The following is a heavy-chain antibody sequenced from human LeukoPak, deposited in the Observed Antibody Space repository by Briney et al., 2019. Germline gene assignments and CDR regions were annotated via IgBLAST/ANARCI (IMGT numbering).Heavy chain of an antibody. CDR1: GGSISSSSHY. CDR2: IYYSGST. V-gene: IGHV4-39*01. D-gene: IGHD3-10*01. CDR3: ARHVFRDLGWFGETRTKYYFDY. J-gene: IGHJ4*02. Sequence: SETLSLTCTVSGGSISSSSHYWGWIRQPPGKGLEWIGNIYYSGSTYYNPSLKSRVTISVDTSKNQFSLKLSSVTAADTAVYYCARHVFRDLGWFGETRTKYYFDYWGQGTLVTVSS.